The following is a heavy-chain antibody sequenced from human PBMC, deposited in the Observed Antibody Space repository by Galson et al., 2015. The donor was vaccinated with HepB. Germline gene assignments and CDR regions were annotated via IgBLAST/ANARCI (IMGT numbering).Heavy chain of an antibody. CDR1: GGSISSYY. CDR2: IYYSGST. CDR3: ARFLHLSYFDY. Sequence: ETLSLTCTVSGGSISSYYWSWIRQPPGKGLEWIGYIYYSGSTNYNPSLKSRVTISVDTSKNQFSLKLSSVTAADTAVYYCARFLHLSYFDYWGQGTLVTVSS. V-gene: IGHV4-59*01. J-gene: IGHJ4*02.